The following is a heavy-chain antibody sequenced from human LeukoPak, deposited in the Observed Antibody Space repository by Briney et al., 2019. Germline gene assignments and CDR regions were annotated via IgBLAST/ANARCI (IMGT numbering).Heavy chain of an antibody. D-gene: IGHD1-26*01. CDR3: ARGPHSGSFYGFDY. CDR1: GLIVSNNY. V-gene: IGHV3-66*02. J-gene: IGHJ4*02. CDR2: FYTDGST. Sequence: GGSLRLSCAASGLIVSNNYMSWVRQAPGKGLEWASVFYTDGSTYYADSVKGRFTISRDISKNTMYLQMNNLRAEDTAVYYCARGPHSGSFYGFDYWGQGTLVTVSS.